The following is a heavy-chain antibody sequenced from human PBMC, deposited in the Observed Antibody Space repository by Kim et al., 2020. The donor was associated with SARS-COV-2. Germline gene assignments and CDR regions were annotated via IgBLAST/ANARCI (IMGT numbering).Heavy chain of an antibody. J-gene: IGHJ4*02. CDR3: ARRGYCSSTSCYGIVDF. Sequence: VKGRFTIARDNAKNALYLQMNSLRADDTAVYYCARRGYCSSTSCYGIVDFWGQGTLVIVSS. V-gene: IGHV3-11*01. D-gene: IGHD2-2*01.